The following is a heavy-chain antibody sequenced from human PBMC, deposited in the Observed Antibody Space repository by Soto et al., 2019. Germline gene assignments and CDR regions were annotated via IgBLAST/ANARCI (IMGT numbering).Heavy chain of an antibody. D-gene: IGHD1-20*01. CDR3: ARVLNSKLDY. CDR1: GSSISSGYY. V-gene: IGHV4-38-2*01. J-gene: IGHJ4*02. Sequence: SETLSLTCAVSGSSISSGYYWGWIRQPPGKGLEWIGSTYHSGSTYYNPSLKSRVTISLDTSKNQFSLKLSSVTAADTAVYYRARVLNSKLDYWGQGTLVTVSS. CDR2: TYHSGST.